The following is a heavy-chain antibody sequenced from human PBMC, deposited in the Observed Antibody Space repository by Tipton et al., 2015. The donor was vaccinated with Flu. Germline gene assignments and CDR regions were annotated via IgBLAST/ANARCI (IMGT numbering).Heavy chain of an antibody. J-gene: IGHJ5*02. CDR2: VFYSGTT. CDR3: ARGGWEPHGGWFDP. V-gene: IGHV4-59*01. CDR1: GDSLRSYY. D-gene: IGHD1-26*01. Sequence: LRLSCTVSGDSLRSYYWSWIRQSPGKGLEWIGQVFYSGTTNYNPSLKSRVTISLDKSKNQFSLNLNSMTTADTAVFYCARGGWEPHGGWFDPWGQGILVTVSS.